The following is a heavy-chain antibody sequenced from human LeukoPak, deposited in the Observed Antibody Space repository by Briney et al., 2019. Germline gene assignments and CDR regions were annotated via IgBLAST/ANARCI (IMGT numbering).Heavy chain of an antibody. D-gene: IGHD6-19*01. V-gene: IGHV4-39*01. J-gene: IGHJ3*02. CDR2: IYYSGST. Sequence: SETLSLTCTVSGGSISSSSYSWGWIRQPPGKGLEWSGSIYYSGSTYYNPSLKSRVTISVDTSKNQFSLKLSSVTAADTAVYYCARLSGWADAFDIWGQGTMVTVSS. CDR1: GGSISSSSYS. CDR3: ARLSGWADAFDI.